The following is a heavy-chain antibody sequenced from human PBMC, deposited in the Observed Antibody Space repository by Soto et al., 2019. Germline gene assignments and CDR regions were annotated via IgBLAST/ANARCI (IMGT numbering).Heavy chain of an antibody. CDR3: ARDLGDYGDFTSPHQSHSFDY. CDR1: GGSFRSYT. V-gene: IGHV1-69*08. Sequence: QVQLVQSGAEVKRPGSSVKVSCKASGGSFRSYTISWVRQAPGQGLEWMGRIIPLLDMTDYAQNFRGRVTITADKSTSTAYMHLSSLTSEDTAVYYCARDLGDYGDFTSPHQSHSFDYWGQGTLVTVTS. D-gene: IGHD4-17*01. CDR2: IIPLLDMT. J-gene: IGHJ4*02.